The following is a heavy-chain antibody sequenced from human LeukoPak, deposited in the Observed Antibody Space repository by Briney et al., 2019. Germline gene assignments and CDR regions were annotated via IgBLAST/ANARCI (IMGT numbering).Heavy chain of an antibody. J-gene: IGHJ3*02. CDR3: ANLDYGDYVGPDAFDI. V-gene: IGHV1-24*01. CDR2: FDPEDGET. CDR1: GYTLTELS. Sequence: GASVKVPCKVSGYTLTELSMHWVRQAPGKGLEWMGGFDPEDGETIYAQKFQGRVTMTEDTPTDTAYMELSSLRSEDTAVHYCANLDYGDYVGPDAFDIWGQGTMVTVSS. D-gene: IGHD4-17*01.